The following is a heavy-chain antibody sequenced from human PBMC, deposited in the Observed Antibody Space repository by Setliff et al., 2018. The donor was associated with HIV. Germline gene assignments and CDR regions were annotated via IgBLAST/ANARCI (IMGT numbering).Heavy chain of an antibody. V-gene: IGHV4-28*01. Sequence: PSETLSLTCAVSGYSISSSHWWGWIRQPPGKGLEWIGYIYYSGSTYYNPSLKSRATMSVDTSNNRFSLKLSSVTALDTAVYYCAKTVVGDSYALPNDGFDIWGQGTMVTVSS. CDR3: AKTVVGDSYALPNDGFDI. J-gene: IGHJ3*02. CDR2: IYYSGST. CDR1: GYSISSSHW. D-gene: IGHD3-16*01.